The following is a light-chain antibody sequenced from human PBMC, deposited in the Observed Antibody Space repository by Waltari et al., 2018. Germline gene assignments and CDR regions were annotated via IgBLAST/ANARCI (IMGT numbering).Light chain of an antibody. CDR2: AAS. CDR3: QQYSSFST. CDR1: QSITSR. J-gene: IGKJ1*01. V-gene: IGKV1-39*01. Sequence: DIQMTQSPSSLSASVGDRVTITCRASQSITSRLNWYQQKPGKAPKVLIYAASSLQSGVPSRFSGSGSGTDFTLTISSLQPDDFATYYCQQYSSFSTFGLGTKV.